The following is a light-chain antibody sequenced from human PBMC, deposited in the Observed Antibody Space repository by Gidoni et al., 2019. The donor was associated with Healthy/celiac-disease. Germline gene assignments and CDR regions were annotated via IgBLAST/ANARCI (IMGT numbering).Light chain of an antibody. CDR3: QQSYSTRGT. CDR2: AAS. J-gene: IGKJ4*01. V-gene: IGKV1-39*01. CDR1: QSISSY. Sequence: DIQMTQSPSSLSASVGDRVTITCRASQSISSYLNWYQQKPGKAPKLLIYAASSLQSGVPSRFSGSGSGTDFTLTISSLQPEDFATYYCQQSYSTRGTFXGXTKVEIK.